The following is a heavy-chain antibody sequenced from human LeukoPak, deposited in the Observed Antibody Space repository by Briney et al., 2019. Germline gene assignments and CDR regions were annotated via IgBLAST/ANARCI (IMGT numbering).Heavy chain of an antibody. Sequence: GGSLRLSCAASGFTVSSNYMSWVRQAPGKGLEWVSVIYSGGSTYYADSVKGRFTISRDNSKNTLYLQMNSLRAEDTAVYYCARDTRRIQLSSFDPWGQGTPVTVSS. V-gene: IGHV3-66*02. CDR2: IYSGGST. D-gene: IGHD5-18*01. J-gene: IGHJ5*02. CDR1: GFTVSSNY. CDR3: ARDTRRIQLSSFDP.